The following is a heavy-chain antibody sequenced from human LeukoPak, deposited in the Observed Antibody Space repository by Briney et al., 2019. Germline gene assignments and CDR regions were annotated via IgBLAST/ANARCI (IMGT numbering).Heavy chain of an antibody. J-gene: IGHJ3*02. CDR3: ATTVVNSDAFDI. D-gene: IGHD4-23*01. V-gene: IGHV4-39*01. Sequence: SETLYLTCTVSGGSISSSSYYWGWIRQPPGKGLEWIGSIYYSGSTYYSPSLKSRVTISVDTSKNQFSLKLSSVTAADTAVYYCATTVVNSDAFDIWGQGTMVTVSS. CDR2: IYYSGST. CDR1: GGSISSSSYY.